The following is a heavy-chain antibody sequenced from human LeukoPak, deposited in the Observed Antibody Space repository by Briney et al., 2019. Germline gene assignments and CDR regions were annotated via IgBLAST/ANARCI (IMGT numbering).Heavy chain of an antibody. CDR2: ISGSGGST. Sequence: GGTLRLSCAASGFTFSSYGMSWVRQAPGKGLEWVSGISGSGGSTYYADSVKGRFTISRDNSKNTLYLQMNSLRAEDTAVYYCARSRRRELLRTYFDYWGQGTLVTVSS. CDR3: ARSRRRELLRTYFDY. J-gene: IGHJ4*02. V-gene: IGHV3-23*01. D-gene: IGHD1-26*01. CDR1: GFTFSSYG.